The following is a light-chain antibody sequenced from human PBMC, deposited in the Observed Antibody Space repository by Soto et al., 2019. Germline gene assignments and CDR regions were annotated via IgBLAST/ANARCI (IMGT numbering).Light chain of an antibody. CDR2: GAS. J-gene: IGKJ1*01. CDR3: HQRQSWPRT. Sequence: EIVMTQSPATLSVSPGESATLSCRASQSVSNNYLAWYQQKPGQAPRLLIYGASNRATGIPDRFSGSGSGTDFTLTISDVQPEDFALYYCHQRQSWPRTFGQGTKVDNK. V-gene: IGKV3-11*01. CDR1: QSVSNNY.